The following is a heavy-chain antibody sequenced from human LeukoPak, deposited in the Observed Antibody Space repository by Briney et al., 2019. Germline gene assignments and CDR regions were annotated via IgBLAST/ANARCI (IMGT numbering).Heavy chain of an antibody. CDR3: TSLTGDTDY. J-gene: IGHJ4*02. D-gene: IGHD7-27*01. CDR2: TYYRSKWYN. CDR1: GDSVSSKDSA. Sequence: SQTLSLTCAISGDSVSSKDSAWNWIRQSPSRGLEWLGRTYYRSKWYNDYAVFVKSRITINPDTSKNQFSLQLNSVTPEDTAVYYCTSLTGDTDYWGQGTLVTVSS. V-gene: IGHV6-1*01.